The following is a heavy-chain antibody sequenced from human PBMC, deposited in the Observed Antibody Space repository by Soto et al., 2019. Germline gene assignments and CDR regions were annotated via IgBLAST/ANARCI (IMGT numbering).Heavy chain of an antibody. Sequence: GGSLSLSCAASGFTFSSYSMNWVRQAPGKGLEWVSSISSSSSYIYYADSVKGRFTISRDNAKNSLYLQMNSLRAEDTAVYYCASDLFPDTPHWFDPWGQGTLVTVSS. D-gene: IGHD2-15*01. CDR2: ISSSSSYI. V-gene: IGHV3-21*01. CDR3: ASDLFPDTPHWFDP. J-gene: IGHJ5*02. CDR1: GFTFSSYS.